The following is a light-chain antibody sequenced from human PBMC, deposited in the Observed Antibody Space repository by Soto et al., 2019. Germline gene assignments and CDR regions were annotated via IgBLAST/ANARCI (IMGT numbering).Light chain of an antibody. V-gene: IGKV1-13*02. CDR3: QEFNSYPPLLT. Sequence: AIQLTQSPSSLFASVGDRVTITCRASQGISSALAWYQQKPGKAPKLLIYDASSLESGVPSRFSGSGSGTDFTLTISSLQPEDFATYYCQEFNSYPPLLTFGGGTKVEIK. CDR1: QGISSA. CDR2: DAS. J-gene: IGKJ4*01.